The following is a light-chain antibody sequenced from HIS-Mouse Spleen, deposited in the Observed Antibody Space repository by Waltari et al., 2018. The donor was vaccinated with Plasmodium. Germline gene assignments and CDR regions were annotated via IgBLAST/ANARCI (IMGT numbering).Light chain of an antibody. V-gene: IGLV2-23*01. CDR3: CSYAGSRMV. J-gene: IGLJ2*01. CDR2: EGS. Sequence: QSALTQPASVSGSPGQSITISCTGTSSDVGSYNLVSWYQQHPGKAPKLMIYEGSKRPAGVSIRFSCSKSGNTASLTISGLQAEDEADYYCCSYAGSRMVFGGGTKLTVL. CDR1: SSDVGSYNL.